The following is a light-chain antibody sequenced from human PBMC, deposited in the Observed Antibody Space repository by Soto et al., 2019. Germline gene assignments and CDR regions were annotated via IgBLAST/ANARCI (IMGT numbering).Light chain of an antibody. Sequence: QSVLTQPASVSGSPGQSTTISCTGSTNDIGSYDLVYWYQQCPGKVPKRIIFDVNKRPSGVSNRFSGSKSGNTASPTISGLQAEDEADYYCYAYGTSNTLAFGGGTSLAVL. J-gene: IGLJ2*01. V-gene: IGLV2-23*02. CDR2: DVN. CDR3: YAYGTSNTLA. CDR1: TNDIGSYDL.